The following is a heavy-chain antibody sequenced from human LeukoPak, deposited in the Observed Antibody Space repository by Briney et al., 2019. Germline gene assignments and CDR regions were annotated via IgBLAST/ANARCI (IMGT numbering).Heavy chain of an antibody. V-gene: IGHV3-74*03. CDR1: GFTFSRYW. D-gene: IGHD2-15*01. J-gene: IGHJ4*02. CDR3: ARRWN. CDR2: ISPDGSTT. Sequence: GGSLRLSCAASGFTFSRYWMHWVRQAPGKGLMWVSRISPDGSTTLYADSVKGRFTISRDNAKNSLYLQMNSLRAEDTAVYYCARRWNWGRGTLVTVSS.